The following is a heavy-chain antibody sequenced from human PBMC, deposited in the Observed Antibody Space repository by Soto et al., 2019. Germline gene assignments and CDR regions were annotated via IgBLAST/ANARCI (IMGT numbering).Heavy chain of an antibody. CDR2: IYYSGST. J-gene: IGHJ5*02. CDR1: GGSISSYY. Sequence: SETLSLTCTVSGGSISSYYWSWIRQPPGKGLEWIGYIYYSGSTNYNPSLKSRVTISVDTSKNQFSLKLSSVTAADTALYYCASLRITMVRGVANNWFDPWGQGTLVTVSS. V-gene: IGHV4-59*08. D-gene: IGHD3-10*01. CDR3: ASLRITMVRGVANNWFDP.